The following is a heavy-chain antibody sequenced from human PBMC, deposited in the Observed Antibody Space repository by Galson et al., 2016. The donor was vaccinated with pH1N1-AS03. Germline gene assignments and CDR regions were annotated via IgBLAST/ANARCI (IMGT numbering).Heavy chain of an antibody. CDR2: ISFDGTNK. Sequence: SLRLSCAASGFTISNFGMLWVRQAPGQGLEWVAIISFDGTNKYYADSVKGRFSISRDNSKNTLFLQMSALRAEDTAVYYGADDFIYYFWSGYSFYWGQGALVTVS. CDR1: GFTISNFG. V-gene: IGHV3-30*18. D-gene: IGHD3-3*01. J-gene: IGHJ4*02. CDR3: ADDFIYYFWSGYSFY.